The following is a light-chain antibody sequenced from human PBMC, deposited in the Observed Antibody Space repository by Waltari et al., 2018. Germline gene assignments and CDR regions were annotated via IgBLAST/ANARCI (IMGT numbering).Light chain of an antibody. CDR3: SMYLGSGFWV. Sequence: QTVLTQEPSLSVSPGGPVTLTCALSPGSVSNPSTATLYQQTPGQAPRTLVYKGNGRSSGVPDRFSGSILGNKAALTITGAQADDESDYYCSMYLGSGFWVFGGGTKLTVL. J-gene: IGLJ3*02. CDR1: PGSVSNPST. V-gene: IGLV8-61*01. CDR2: KGN.